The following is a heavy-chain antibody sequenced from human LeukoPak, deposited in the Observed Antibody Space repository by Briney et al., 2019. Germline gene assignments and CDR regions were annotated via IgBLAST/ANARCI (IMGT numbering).Heavy chain of an antibody. Sequence: SGGSLRLSCAASGFTFSSYGMHWVRQAPGKGLEWVTFIRYDGSNKYYADSVKGRFTISRDNSKNTLYLRMNSLRAEDTAVYYCARARLTDYVWGRRTFDIWGQGTMVTISS. CDR3: ARARLTDYVWGRRTFDI. CDR1: GFTFSSYG. D-gene: IGHD3-16*01. CDR2: IRYDGSNK. V-gene: IGHV3-30*02. J-gene: IGHJ3*02.